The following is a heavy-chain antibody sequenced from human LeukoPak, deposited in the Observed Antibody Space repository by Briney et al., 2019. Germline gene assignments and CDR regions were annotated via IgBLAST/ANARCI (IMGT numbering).Heavy chain of an antibody. D-gene: IGHD3-3*01. CDR2: IYYSGST. J-gene: IGHJ6*03. V-gene: IGHV4-59*01. Sequence: PSETLSLTCTISGGSISSYYLSWIRQPQGKGLEWIGYIYYSGSTNYNPSLKSRVTISVDTSKNQFSLKLSSVTAADTAVYYCARDGIGEYDFWSGYYHYYMDVWGKGTTVTVSS. CDR3: ARDGIGEYDFWSGYYHYYMDV. CDR1: GGSISSYY.